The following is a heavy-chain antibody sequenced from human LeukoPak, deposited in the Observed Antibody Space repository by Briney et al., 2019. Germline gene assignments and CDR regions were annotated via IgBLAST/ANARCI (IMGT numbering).Heavy chain of an antibody. J-gene: IGHJ4*02. CDR2: INPNSGGT. V-gene: IGHV1-2*02. Sequence: GASVKVSCKASGYTFTGYYMHWVRQAPGQGLEWMGWINPNSGGTNYAQKFQGRVTMTRDTSISTAYMELSGLRSDDTAVYYCARGPYYGSGRRGYYFDYWGQGTLVTVSS. D-gene: IGHD3-10*01. CDR3: ARGPYYGSGRRGYYFDY. CDR1: GYTFTGYY.